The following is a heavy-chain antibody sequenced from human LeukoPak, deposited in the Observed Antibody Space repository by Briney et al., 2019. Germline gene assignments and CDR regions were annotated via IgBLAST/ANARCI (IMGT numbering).Heavy chain of an antibody. D-gene: IGHD3-16*01. V-gene: IGHV3-23*01. Sequence: GGSLRLSCAASGFTFKNFDMSWVRQAPGKGLEWVSTISSNGGTTFYADSVKGRFTVSRDNSKNTLYLQMNSLRAEDTAVYYCARGTSGPEYWGQGTLVTVSS. CDR1: GFTFKNFD. J-gene: IGHJ4*02. CDR3: ARGTSGPEY. CDR2: ISSNGGTT.